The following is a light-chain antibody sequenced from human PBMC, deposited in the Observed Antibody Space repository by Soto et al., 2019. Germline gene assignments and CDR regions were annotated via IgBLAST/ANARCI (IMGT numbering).Light chain of an antibody. CDR3: QQYGSSPLT. J-gene: IGKJ4*01. CDR1: QSVSSSY. CDR2: GAS. Sequence: EIVLTQSPGTLCLSPGERATLSCRASQSVSSSYLAWYQQKPGQPPRLLIYGASSRATGVPDRFSGGGSGTDFTLTISRLEPEDFAVYYCQQYGSSPLTFGGGTKVDIK. V-gene: IGKV3-20*01.